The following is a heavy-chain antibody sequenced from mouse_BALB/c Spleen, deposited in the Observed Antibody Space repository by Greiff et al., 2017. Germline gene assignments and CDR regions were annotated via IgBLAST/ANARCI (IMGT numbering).Heavy chain of an antibody. CDR3: ASLYGNYFMDY. CDR1: GYSFTSYY. Sequence: EVQRVESGPELMKPGASVKISCKASGYSFTSYYMHWVKQSHGKSLEWIGYIDPFNGGTSYNQKFKGKATLTVDKSSSTAYMHLSSLTSEDSAVYYCASLYGNYFMDYWGQGTSVTVSS. J-gene: IGHJ4*01. CDR2: IDPFNGGT. V-gene: IGHV1S135*01. D-gene: IGHD2-1*01.